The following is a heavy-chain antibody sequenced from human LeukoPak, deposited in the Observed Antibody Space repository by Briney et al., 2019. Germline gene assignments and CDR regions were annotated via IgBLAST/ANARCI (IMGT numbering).Heavy chain of an antibody. CDR3: ARGIRRDNWFDP. J-gene: IGHJ5*02. CDR2: INHSGST. D-gene: IGHD1-1*01. Sequence: SETLSLTCAVYGGSFSGYYWSWIRQPPGKGLEWIGEINHSGSTNHNPPLKSRVTISVDTSKNQFSLKLSSVTAADTAVYYCARGIRRDNWFDPWGQGTLVTVSS. CDR1: GGSFSGYY. V-gene: IGHV4-34*01.